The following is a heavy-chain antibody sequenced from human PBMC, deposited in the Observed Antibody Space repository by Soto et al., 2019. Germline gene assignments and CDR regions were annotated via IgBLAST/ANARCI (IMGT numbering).Heavy chain of an antibody. J-gene: IGHJ6*02. CDR3: ARSHPYYDFWSGYVRSGMDV. D-gene: IGHD3-3*01. Sequence: SETLSLTCAVYGGSFSGYYRSWIRQPPGKGLEWIGEINHSGSTNYNPSLKSRVTISVDTSKNQFSLKLSSVTAADTAVYYCARSHPYYDFWSGYVRSGMDVWGQGTTVTVSS. CDR1: GGSFSGYY. V-gene: IGHV4-34*01. CDR2: INHSGST.